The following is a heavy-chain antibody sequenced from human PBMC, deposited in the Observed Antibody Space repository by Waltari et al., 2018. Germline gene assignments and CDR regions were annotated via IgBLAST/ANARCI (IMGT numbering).Heavy chain of an antibody. V-gene: IGHV1-2*02. CDR3: ARGGGVTVPGFDF. D-gene: IGHD6-19*01. Sequence: QVQLVQSGAEVKTPGASVQVSCQAFGYTFSDYYIHWVRQGPGQGLEWMGLVNPDSGGTNYAQNFQGRVTMTRGTSITTVYMELSSLKYEDTAIYYCARGGGVTVPGFDFWGQGNLVTVSS. J-gene: IGHJ4*02. CDR2: VNPDSGGT. CDR1: GYTFSDYY.